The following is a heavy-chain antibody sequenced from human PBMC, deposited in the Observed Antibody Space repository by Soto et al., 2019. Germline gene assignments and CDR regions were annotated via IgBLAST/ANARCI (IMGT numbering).Heavy chain of an antibody. V-gene: IGHV3-11*01. CDR2: ISSSGNII. CDR1: GFTFSSYY. J-gene: IGHJ4*02. D-gene: IGHD3-3*01. CDR3: ARGLGCYARNGYFEY. Sequence: GGSLRLSCAASGFTFSSYYMSWFRQAQGKGLEWVSSISSSGNIIYYADSVKGRFTISRDKAKNSLYLQMNSMRADDTAVYYCARGLGCYARNGYFEYWGQGTLVTVSS.